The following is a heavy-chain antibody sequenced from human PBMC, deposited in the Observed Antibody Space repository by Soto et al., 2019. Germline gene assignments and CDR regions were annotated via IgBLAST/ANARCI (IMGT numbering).Heavy chain of an antibody. D-gene: IGHD6-13*01. Sequence: SETLSLTCTVSGGSISSGDYYWSWIRQPPGKGLERIGYIYYSGSTYYNPSLKSRVTISVDTSKNQFSLKLSSVTAADTAVYYCARVGAAAGLDPWGQGTLVTVSS. CDR2: IYYSGST. CDR3: ARVGAAAGLDP. J-gene: IGHJ5*02. CDR1: GGSISSGDYY. V-gene: IGHV4-30-4*01.